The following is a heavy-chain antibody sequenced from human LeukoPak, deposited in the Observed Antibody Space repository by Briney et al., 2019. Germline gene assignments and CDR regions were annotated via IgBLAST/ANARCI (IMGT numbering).Heavy chain of an antibody. D-gene: IGHD2-2*01. V-gene: IGHV1-18*01. CDR1: GYTFSSYG. Sequence: GASVKVSCKTPGYTFSSYGISWVRQAPGQGLEWMGWISAYNGNTNYAQKLQGRVTMTTDISTSTAYMELRSLRSDDTAVYYCARDGYQPLDVTYFQHWGQGTLVTVSS. CDR2: ISAYNGNT. CDR3: ARDGYQPLDVTYFQH. J-gene: IGHJ1*01.